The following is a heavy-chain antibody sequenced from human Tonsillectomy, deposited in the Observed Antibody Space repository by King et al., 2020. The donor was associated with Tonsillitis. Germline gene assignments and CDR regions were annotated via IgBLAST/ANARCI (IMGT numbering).Heavy chain of an antibody. J-gene: IGHJ5*02. CDR1: GFSLSTSGVG. V-gene: IGHV2-5*01. CDR2: IYWNDDK. Sequence: QITLKESGPTLVKPTQTLTLTCTFSGFSLSTSGVGVGWIRQPPGKALEWLALIYWNDDKRYSPSLKSRLTITKDTSKNQVVLTMTNMDPVDKATYYFAHRPDDAYYDFWSGYYEGGWFDPWGQGTLVTVSS. D-gene: IGHD3-3*01. CDR3: AHRPDDAYYDFWSGYYEGGWFDP.